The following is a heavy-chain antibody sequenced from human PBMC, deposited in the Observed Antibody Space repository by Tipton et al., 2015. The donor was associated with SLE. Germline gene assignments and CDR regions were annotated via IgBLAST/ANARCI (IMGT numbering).Heavy chain of an antibody. CDR1: GGSVRSGSYY. CDR2: VYYSGST. V-gene: IGHV4-61*01. CDR3: ARDAPTVTTGAFDY. D-gene: IGHD4-17*01. J-gene: IGHJ4*02. Sequence: TLSLTCTVSGGSVRSGSYYWSWIRQPPGKGLEWIGYVYYSGSTNYNPSLKSRVTISVDTSKNQFSLQLNSVTPEDTAVYYCARDAPTVTTGAFDYWGQGTLVTVSS.